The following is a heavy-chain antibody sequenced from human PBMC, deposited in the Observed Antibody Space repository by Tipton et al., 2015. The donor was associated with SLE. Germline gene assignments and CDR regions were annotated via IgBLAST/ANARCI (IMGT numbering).Heavy chain of an antibody. CDR1: GVSISSYY. Sequence: TLSLTCTVSGVSISSYYWSWIRQPPGKGLEWIAFIFYSGTTSYNPSLKSLVTISGDTSKNQLSLKLSSVTAADTAVYYCARHYAFTFDYWGQGTLVTVSS. D-gene: IGHD2-2*01. V-gene: IGHV4-59*08. CDR2: IFYSGTT. CDR3: ARHYAFTFDY. J-gene: IGHJ4*02.